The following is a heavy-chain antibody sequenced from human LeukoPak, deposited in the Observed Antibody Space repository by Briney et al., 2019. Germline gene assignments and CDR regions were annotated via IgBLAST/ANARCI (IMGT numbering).Heavy chain of an antibody. Sequence: ASVKVSCKASGYTFTIYDINWVRQAPGQGLEWVGWMNPNSGGTVYAQKFQGRVSVTRDTSIGTLYMELNSLRSEDTAVYYCARGAIFGVTPRGYGMDVWGQGTTVTVSS. CDR3: ARGAIFGVTPRGYGMDV. V-gene: IGHV1-8*01. D-gene: IGHD3-3*01. CDR1: GYTFTIYD. J-gene: IGHJ6*02. CDR2: MNPNSGGT.